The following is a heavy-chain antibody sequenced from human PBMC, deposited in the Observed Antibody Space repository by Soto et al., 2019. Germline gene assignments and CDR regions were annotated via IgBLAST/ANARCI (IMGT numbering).Heavy chain of an antibody. CDR1: GYSFTGYH. D-gene: IGHD2-8*01. CDR2: INPKSGGT. V-gene: IGHV1-2*04. Sequence: GGSVKVSCKASGYSFTGYHIHCVRQSPLRWLEGLGRINPKSGGTSTAQKFQGWVTMTTDTSISTASMELTRLTSDDTAIYYCARGDSTDCSNGVCSFFYNHDMDVWGQGTTVTVSS. CDR3: ARGDSTDCSNGVCSFFYNHDMDV. J-gene: IGHJ6*02.